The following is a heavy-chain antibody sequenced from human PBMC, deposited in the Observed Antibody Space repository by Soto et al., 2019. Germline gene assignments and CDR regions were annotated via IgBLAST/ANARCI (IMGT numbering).Heavy chain of an antibody. V-gene: IGHV4-59*01. CDR2: IYYSGST. J-gene: IGHJ4*02. D-gene: IGHD6-13*01. CDR3: ARANRVGSSWQGEFDY. Sequence: QVQLQESGPGLVKPSETLSLTCTVSGGSISSYYWSWIRQPPGKGLEWIGYIYYSGSTNYNPSLKSRVTISVDTSKNQFSLKLSSVTAADTAVYYCARANRVGSSWQGEFDYWGQGTLVTVSS. CDR1: GGSISSYY.